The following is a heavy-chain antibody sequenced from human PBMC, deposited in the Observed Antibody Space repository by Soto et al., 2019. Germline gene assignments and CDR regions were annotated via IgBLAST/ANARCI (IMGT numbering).Heavy chain of an antibody. V-gene: IGHV4-59*01. CDR3: ARQQQLSFWFDP. CDR1: GGSISTYY. CDR2: IYYSGST. Sequence: SXTLSLTCTVSGGSISTYYWIWIVQPPGKGLEWIGYIYYSGSTNYTPSLKSRVTISVDTSKNQFSLKLSSVTAADTAVYYCARQQQLSFWFDPWGQGTLVTVSS. D-gene: IGHD6-13*01. J-gene: IGHJ5*02.